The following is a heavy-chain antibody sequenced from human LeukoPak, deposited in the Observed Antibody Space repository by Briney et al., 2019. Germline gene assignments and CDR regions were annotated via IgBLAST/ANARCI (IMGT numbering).Heavy chain of an antibody. Sequence: SETLSLTCTVSGGSISSGGYSWSWIRQPPGKGLEWIGYIYYSGSTNYNPSLKSRVTISVDTSKNQFSLKLSSVTAADTAVYYCAREGLMGWFDPWGQGTLVTVSS. D-gene: IGHD1-26*01. CDR1: GGSISSGGYS. J-gene: IGHJ5*02. CDR3: AREGLMGWFDP. CDR2: IYYSGST. V-gene: IGHV4-61*08.